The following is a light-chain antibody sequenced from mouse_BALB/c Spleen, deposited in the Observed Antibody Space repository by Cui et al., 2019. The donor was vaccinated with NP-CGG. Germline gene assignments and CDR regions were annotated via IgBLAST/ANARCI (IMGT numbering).Light chain of an antibody. CDR3: ALWYSNHWV. CDR2: GTN. V-gene: IGLV1*01. Sequence: QAFVTPSSALTTSPGETVTLTCRSSTGAVTTNNYANWVQEKPDHLFTGLIGGTNNRAPGVPARFSGSLIGDKAALTITGAQTEDEAIYFCALWYSNHWVFGGGTKLTVL. CDR1: TGAVTTNNY. J-gene: IGLJ1*01.